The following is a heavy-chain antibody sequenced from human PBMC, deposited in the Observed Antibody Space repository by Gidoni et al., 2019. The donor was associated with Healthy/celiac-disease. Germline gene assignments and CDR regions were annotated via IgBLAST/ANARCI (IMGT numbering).Heavy chain of an antibody. CDR2: IYSGGST. V-gene: IGHV3-53*02. CDR3: AKRKGVRFLEWGLGMDV. Sequence: EVQLVETGGGLIQPGGSLRLSCAASGFTVSSNYMSWVRQAPGKGLEWVSVIYSGGSTYYADSVKGRFTISRDNSKNTLYLQMNSLRAEDTAVYYCAKRKGVRFLEWGLGMDVWGQGTTVTVSS. D-gene: IGHD3-3*01. J-gene: IGHJ6*02. CDR1: GFTVSSNY.